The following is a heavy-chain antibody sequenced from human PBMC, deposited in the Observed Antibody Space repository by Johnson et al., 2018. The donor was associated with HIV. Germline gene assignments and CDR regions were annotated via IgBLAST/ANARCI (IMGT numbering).Heavy chain of an antibody. J-gene: IGHJ3*02. CDR2: ISSTGSTI. CDR3: ARQTLRAFDI. CDR1: GFSFGDYY. Sequence: QVQLVDSGGGLVEPGGSLRLSCTASGFSFGDYYMGWIRQAPGKGLEWISYISSTGSTIYYADSVKGRFTISRDNAKKSLYLQMNSLRAEDTAVYYCARQTLRAFDIWGQGTMVTVSS. V-gene: IGHV3-11*04.